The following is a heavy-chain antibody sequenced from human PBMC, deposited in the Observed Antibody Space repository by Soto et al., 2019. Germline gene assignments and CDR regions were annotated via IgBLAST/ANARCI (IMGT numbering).Heavy chain of an antibody. V-gene: IGHV3-23*01. CDR2: ISGSGGST. D-gene: IGHD3-10*01. CDR3: AMRGSGSYSAPFDY. CDR1: GFTFSSYA. Sequence: GVLRLSCAASGFTFSSYAMNWVRQAPGKGLEWVSAISGSGGSTYYADSVKGRFTISRDNSKNTLYLQMNSLRAEDTAVYYCAMRGSGSYSAPFDYWGQGTLVTVSS. J-gene: IGHJ4*02.